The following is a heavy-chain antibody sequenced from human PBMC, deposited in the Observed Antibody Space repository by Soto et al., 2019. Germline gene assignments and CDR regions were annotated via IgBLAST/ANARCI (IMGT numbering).Heavy chain of an antibody. CDR3: ARVMGSGYDGYYYYGMDV. D-gene: IGHD5-12*01. CDR2: IYYSGST. CDR1: GGSISSGDYY. J-gene: IGHJ6*02. V-gene: IGHV4-30-4*01. Sequence: QVQLQESGPGLVKPSQTLSLTCTVSGGSISSGDYYWSWIRQPPGKGLEWIGYIYYSGSTYYNPSLKSRVTISVDTSKNQFSLKLSSVTAADTAVYYCARVMGSGYDGYYYYGMDVWGQGTTVTVSS.